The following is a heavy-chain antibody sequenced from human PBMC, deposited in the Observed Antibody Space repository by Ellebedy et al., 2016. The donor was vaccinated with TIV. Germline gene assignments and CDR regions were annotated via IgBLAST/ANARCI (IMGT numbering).Heavy chain of an antibody. V-gene: IGHV3-53*01. J-gene: IGHJ6*02. Sequence: GESLKISCAASGFTFRTYWMSWVRQAPGKGLEWVSVIYSGGSAYYADSVKGRFTISRDNSKNTVYLQMNSLRVEDTAVYYCARLSEKDVWGQGTTVTVSS. D-gene: IGHD4/OR15-4a*01. CDR3: ARLSEKDV. CDR2: IYSGGSA. CDR1: GFTFRTYW.